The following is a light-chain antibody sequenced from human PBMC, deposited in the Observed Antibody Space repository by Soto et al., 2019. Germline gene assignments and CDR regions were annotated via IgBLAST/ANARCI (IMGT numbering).Light chain of an antibody. J-gene: IGLJ2*01. CDR2: DNN. V-gene: IGLV1-51*01. Sequence: QSVLTQPPSVSAAPGQKVTISCSGSSSNIGNNYVSWYQQLPGTAPKLLIYDNNKRPSGIPDRFSGSKSGTSATLGITGLQTGDEADYYCGTWDGSLSAVVFGGGNKLTVL. CDR1: SSNIGNNY. CDR3: GTWDGSLSAVV.